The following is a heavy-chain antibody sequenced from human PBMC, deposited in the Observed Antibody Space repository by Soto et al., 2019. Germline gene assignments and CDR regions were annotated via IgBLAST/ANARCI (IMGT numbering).Heavy chain of an antibody. J-gene: IGHJ4*02. D-gene: IGHD5-12*01. V-gene: IGHV1-18*01. Sequence: QVQLVQSGAEVKKPGASVKVSCKASGYTFTSYGISWVRQAPGQGLEWMGWISAYNGNTNYAQKLQGRVTMTTDTSTSQAYRELRSLRSYDTAVYSCARDIAGYGGYVGHFDYWGQGTLVTVSS. CDR3: ARDIAGYGGYVGHFDY. CDR1: GYTFTSYG. CDR2: ISAYNGNT.